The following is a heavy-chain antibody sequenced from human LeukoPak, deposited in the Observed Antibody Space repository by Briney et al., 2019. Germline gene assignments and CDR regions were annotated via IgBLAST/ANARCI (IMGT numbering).Heavy chain of an antibody. CDR2: IYYSGST. J-gene: IGHJ5*02. CDR1: GGSISSSSYY. V-gene: IGHV4-39*07. CDR3: ARAERYSGPGGNNWFDP. D-gene: IGHD1-1*01. Sequence: PSETLSLTFTVSGGSISSSSYYWGWIRQPPGKGLERIGSIYYSGSTYYNPSLKSRVTISVDTSKNQFSLKLSSVTAADTAVYYCARAERYSGPGGNNWFDPWGQGTLVTVSS.